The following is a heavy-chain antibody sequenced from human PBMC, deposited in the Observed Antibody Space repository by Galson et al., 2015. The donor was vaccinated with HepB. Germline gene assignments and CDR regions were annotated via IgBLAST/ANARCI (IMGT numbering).Heavy chain of an antibody. CDR2: MNPYSGNT. V-gene: IGHV1-8*01. Sequence: SVKVSCKASGYTFTSYDINWVRQAPGQGLEWMGWMNPYSGNTGYAQKFQGRVTMTRTTSINTAYMELTSMRSEDTAVYYCARGPTYGIISGCANREGIDVWGQGTTVTVSS. D-gene: IGHD6-19*01. CDR1: GYTFTSYD. J-gene: IGHJ6*02. CDR3: ARGPTYGIISGCANREGIDV.